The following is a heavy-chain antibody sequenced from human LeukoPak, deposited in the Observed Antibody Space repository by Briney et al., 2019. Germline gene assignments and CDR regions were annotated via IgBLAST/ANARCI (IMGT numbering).Heavy chain of an antibody. D-gene: IGHD1-26*01. CDR1: RFTFSSYE. J-gene: IGHJ4*02. CDR3: AKLVGASVY. V-gene: IGHV3-48*03. CDR2: ISNSGSTI. Sequence: GGSLRLSCAASRFTFSSYEMNWVRQAPGKGLEWVSYISNSGSTIYYADSVKGRFTISRDNAKNSLFLQMNSLRAEDTAVYYCAKLVGASVYWGQGTLVTVSS.